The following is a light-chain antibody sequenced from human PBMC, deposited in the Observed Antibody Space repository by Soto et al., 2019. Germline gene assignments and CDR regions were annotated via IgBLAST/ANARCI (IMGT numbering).Light chain of an antibody. CDR3: QKSYSTPRT. Sequence: DIQMTQSPSSLSAYGGDRVTITCRASQSISSYLNWYQQKPGKAPKLLIYAASSLQSGVTSRFSGSSSGTDFPLTSRILQPEDFATYYRQKSYSTPRTLGQGTQLDIK. CDR2: AAS. CDR1: QSISSY. J-gene: IGKJ1*01. V-gene: IGKV1-39*01.